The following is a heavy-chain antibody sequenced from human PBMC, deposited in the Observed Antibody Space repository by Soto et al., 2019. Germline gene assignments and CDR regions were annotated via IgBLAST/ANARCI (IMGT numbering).Heavy chain of an antibody. V-gene: IGHV5-10-1*01. CDR1: GYSFTSYW. CDR2: IDPSDSYT. Sequence: PGESLKISCKGSGYSFTSYWISWVRQMPGKGLEWVGRIDPSDSYTNYSPSFQGHVTISADKSISTAYLQWSSLKASDTAMYYCARHGYCTNGVCYTVDAFDIWGQGTMVTVSS. D-gene: IGHD2-8*01. CDR3: ARHGYCTNGVCYTVDAFDI. J-gene: IGHJ3*02.